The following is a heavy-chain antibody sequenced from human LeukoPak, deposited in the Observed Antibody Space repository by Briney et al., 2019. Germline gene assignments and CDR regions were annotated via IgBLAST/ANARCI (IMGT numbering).Heavy chain of an antibody. D-gene: IGHD6-6*01. CDR3: ARVTDSSSSLDY. Sequence: GGSLRLSCAASGFTFSSYSMNWVRQAPGKGLEWVSSISSSSSYIYYADSVKGRFTISRDNAKNSLYLQMNSLRAEDTAVYYCARVTDSSSSLDYWGQGTLVTVSS. CDR1: GFTFSSYS. V-gene: IGHV3-21*01. J-gene: IGHJ4*02. CDR2: ISSSSSYI.